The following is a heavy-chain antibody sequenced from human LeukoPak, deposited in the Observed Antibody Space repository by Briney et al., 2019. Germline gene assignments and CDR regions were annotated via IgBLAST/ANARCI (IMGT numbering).Heavy chain of an antibody. CDR2: ISPNSGGT. D-gene: IGHD2-21*02. J-gene: IGHJ4*02. Sequence: ASVKVSCKASGYTFTGYYMHWVRQAPGQGLEWMGRISPNSGGTNYAQKFQGRVTMTRDTSISTAYMELSRLRSDDTAVYYCARAGACGGDCYIDYWGQGTLVTVSS. CDR3: ARAGACGGDCYIDY. CDR1: GYTFTGYY. V-gene: IGHV1-2*06.